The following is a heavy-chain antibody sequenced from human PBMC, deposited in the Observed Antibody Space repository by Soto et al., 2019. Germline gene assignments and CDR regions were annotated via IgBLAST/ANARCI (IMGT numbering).Heavy chain of an antibody. CDR2: INAGNGNT. V-gene: IGHV1-3*01. J-gene: IGHJ4*02. Sequence: QVQLVQSGAEAKKPGASVKVSCKASGYTFTIYALHWVRQAPGQRLEWMGWINAGNGNTKYSQKFQARVTITRDSTVRTAYMALSGLRSEDAAMYYRASVALHSSGWYEREFDYWGQGTLVTVSS. CDR3: ASVALHSSGWYEREFDY. D-gene: IGHD6-19*01. CDR1: GYTFTIYA.